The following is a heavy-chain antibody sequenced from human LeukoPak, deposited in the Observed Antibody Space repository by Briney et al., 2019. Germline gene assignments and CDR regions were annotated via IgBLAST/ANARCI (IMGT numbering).Heavy chain of an antibody. CDR3: ARSYCGGGSCGAFDI. CDR2: IYYSGNT. D-gene: IGHD2-15*01. Sequence: EPSETLSLTCTVSGGSISSYYWSWIRQPPGKGLEWIGYIYYSGNTNYNPSLKTRVTISVETSKNQFSLRLSSVTAADTAVYYCARSYCGGGSCGAFDIWGQGTMVTVSS. V-gene: IGHV4-59*01. CDR1: GGSISSYY. J-gene: IGHJ3*02.